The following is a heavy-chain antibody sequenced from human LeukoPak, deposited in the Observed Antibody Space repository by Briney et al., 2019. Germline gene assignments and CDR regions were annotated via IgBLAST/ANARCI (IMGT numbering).Heavy chain of an antibody. CDR2: INHSGGS. J-gene: IGHJ4*02. CDR1: GGSFSGYF. D-gene: IGHD5-18*01. CDR3: ARGSGYSYWFYDY. Sequence: KPSETLSLTCAVYGGSFSGYFWSWIRQPPGKGLEWIGEINHSGGSYYNPSLKSRVTISVDTSKNQFSLKLSSVTAADTAVYYCARGSGYSYWFYDYWGQGTLVTVSS. V-gene: IGHV4-34*01.